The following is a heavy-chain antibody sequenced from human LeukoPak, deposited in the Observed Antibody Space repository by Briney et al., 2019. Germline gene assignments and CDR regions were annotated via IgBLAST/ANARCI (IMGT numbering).Heavy chain of an antibody. J-gene: IGHJ3*02. CDR1: GGSISSGGYY. CDR3: ARVSGRDIVATRDLDAFDI. D-gene: IGHD5-12*01. Sequence: SETLSLTCTVSGGSISSGGYYWSWIRQPPGKGLEWIGYIYHSGSTYYNPSLKSRVTISVDRSKNQFSLKLSSVTAVDTAVYYCARVSGRDIVATRDLDAFDIWGQGTMVTVSS. V-gene: IGHV4-30-2*01. CDR2: IYHSGST.